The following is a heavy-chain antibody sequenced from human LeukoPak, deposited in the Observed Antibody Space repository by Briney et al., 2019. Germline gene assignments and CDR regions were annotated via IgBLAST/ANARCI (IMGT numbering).Heavy chain of an antibody. D-gene: IGHD3-22*01. CDR2: IYYSGST. J-gene: IGHJ6*03. CDR1: GGSFSGYY. CDR3: ASSAYESSGYGGYYMDV. Sequence: PSETLSLTCAVYGGSFSGYYWSWIRQPPGKGLEWIGYIYYSGSTNYNPSLKSRVTISVDTSKNQFSLKLSSVTAADTAVYYCASSAYESSGYGGYYMDVWGKGTTVTVSS. V-gene: IGHV4-59*08.